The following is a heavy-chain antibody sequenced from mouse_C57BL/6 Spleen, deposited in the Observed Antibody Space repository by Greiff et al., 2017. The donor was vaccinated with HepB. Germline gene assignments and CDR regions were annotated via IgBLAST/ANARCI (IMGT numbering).Heavy chain of an antibody. J-gene: IGHJ4*01. D-gene: IGHD1-1*01. CDR1: GYTFTDYY. CDR2: INPYNGGT. CDR3: ARYPLITTGAMDY. V-gene: IGHV1-19*01. Sequence: EVQLQQSGPVLVKPGASVKMSCKASGYTFTDYYMNWVKQSHGKSLEWIGVINPYNGGTSYNQKFKGKATLTVDKSSSTAYMELNSLTSEDSAVYYCARYPLITTGAMDYWGQGTSVTVSS.